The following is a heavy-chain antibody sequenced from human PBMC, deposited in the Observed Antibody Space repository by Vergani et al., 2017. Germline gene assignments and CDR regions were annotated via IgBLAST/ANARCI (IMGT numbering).Heavy chain of an antibody. CDR1: GGSISSYY. D-gene: IGHD3-9*01. V-gene: IGHV4-59*08. CDR2: IYYSGST. CDR3: ASTEYDMLTGYWGVDY. Sequence: QVQLQESGPGLVKPSETLSLTCTVSGGSISSYYWSWIRQPPGKGLEWIGYIYYSGSTNYNPSLKSRVTISVDTSKNQFSLKLSSVTAEDTAVNYCASTEYDMLTGYWGVDYWGQGTLVTVSS. J-gene: IGHJ4*02.